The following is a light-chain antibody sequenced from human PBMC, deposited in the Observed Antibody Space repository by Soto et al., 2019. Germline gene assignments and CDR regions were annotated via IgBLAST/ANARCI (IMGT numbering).Light chain of an antibody. CDR2: EVS. V-gene: IGLV2-14*01. Sequence: QSALTQPASVSGSPGQSITISCTGTSSDVGGYNYVSWYQQHPGKAPKFMIYEVSNRPSGVSNSFSGSKSGNTASLTISGLQAEDEADYYCSSYTSSSTLVVFGGGTKLTVL. J-gene: IGLJ2*01. CDR3: SSYTSSSTLVV. CDR1: SSDVGGYNY.